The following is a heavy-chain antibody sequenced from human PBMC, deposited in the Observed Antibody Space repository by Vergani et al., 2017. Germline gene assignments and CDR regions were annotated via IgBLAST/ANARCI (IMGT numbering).Heavy chain of an antibody. CDR1: GFTFSSYS. J-gene: IGHJ4*02. CDR2: ISSSSIYI. D-gene: IGHD3-10*01. CDR3: ARKDGYYGSGQTGY. Sequence: EVQLVESGGGLVKPGGSLRLSCAASGFTFSSYSMNWVRQAPGKGLEWVSSISSSSIYIYYADSLTGRFHISRDNAKNSLYLQMNSLRAEETAVYYCARKDGYYGSGQTGYWGQGTLVTVSS. V-gene: IGHV3-21*01.